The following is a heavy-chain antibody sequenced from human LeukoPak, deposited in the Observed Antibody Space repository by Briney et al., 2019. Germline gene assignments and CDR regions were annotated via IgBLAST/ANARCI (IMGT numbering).Heavy chain of an antibody. CDR3: AATSPLF. Sequence: PGRSLRLSCAASGFTFRAYGMHWVRQAPGKGLEWVAFIRYDGSNKYYADSVKGRFTISRDNSKNTLYLQMNSLRAEDTAVYYCAATSPLFWGQGTLVTVSS. CDR2: IRYDGSNK. V-gene: IGHV3-30*02. CDR1: GFTFRAYG. J-gene: IGHJ4*02. D-gene: IGHD1-26*01.